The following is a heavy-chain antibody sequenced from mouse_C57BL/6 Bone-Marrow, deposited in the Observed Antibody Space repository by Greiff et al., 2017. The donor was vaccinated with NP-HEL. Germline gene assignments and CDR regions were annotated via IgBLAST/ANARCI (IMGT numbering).Heavy chain of an antibody. CDR2: IDPSDSYT. CDR1: GYTFTSYC. V-gene: IGHV1-69*01. Sequence: VQLQQPGAELVMPGASVKLSCKASGYTFTSYCMHWVKQRPGQGLEWIGEIDPSDSYTNYNQKFKGKSTLTVDKSSSTAYMQLSSLTSEDSAVYYCARDWDDWYFDVWGTGTTVTVSS. J-gene: IGHJ1*03. D-gene: IGHD4-1*01. CDR3: ARDWDDWYFDV.